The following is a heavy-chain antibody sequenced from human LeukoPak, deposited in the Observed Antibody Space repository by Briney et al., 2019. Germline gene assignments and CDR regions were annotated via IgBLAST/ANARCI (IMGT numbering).Heavy chain of an antibody. J-gene: IGHJ4*02. V-gene: IGHV3-23*01. CDR3: AKDRAQQLVLDF. D-gene: IGHD6-13*01. Sequence: TGGSLRLSCAASGFTFSSYAMSWVRQAPGKGLEWVSDIIGSGSSTYYADSVKGRFTISRDNSKNALFLQMNSLRAEDTAVYYCAKDRAQQLVLDFWGQGTLVTVSS. CDR2: IIGSGSST. CDR1: GFTFSSYA.